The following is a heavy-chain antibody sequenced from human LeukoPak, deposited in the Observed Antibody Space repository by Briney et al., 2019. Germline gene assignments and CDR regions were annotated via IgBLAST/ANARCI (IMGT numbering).Heavy chain of an antibody. V-gene: IGHV1-69*13. CDR1: GYTFTDYN. J-gene: IGHJ6*02. Sequence: SVKVSCKASGYTFTDYNLHWVRQAPGQGLEWMGGIIPIFGTANYAQKFQGRVTITAGESTSTAYMELSSLRSEDTAVYYCASASSMYYDILTGHYGMDVWGQGTTVTVSS. CDR2: IIPIFGTA. CDR3: ASASSMYYDILTGHYGMDV. D-gene: IGHD3-9*01.